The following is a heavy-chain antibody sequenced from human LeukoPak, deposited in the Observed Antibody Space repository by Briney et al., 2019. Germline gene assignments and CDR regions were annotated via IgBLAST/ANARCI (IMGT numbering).Heavy chain of an antibody. Sequence: SVRGRFTISRDNAKNSLYLQMNSLRAEDTAVYYCAREICSGGSCYWGQGTLVTVSS. D-gene: IGHD2-15*01. V-gene: IGHV3-21*01. J-gene: IGHJ4*02. CDR3: AREICSGGSCY.